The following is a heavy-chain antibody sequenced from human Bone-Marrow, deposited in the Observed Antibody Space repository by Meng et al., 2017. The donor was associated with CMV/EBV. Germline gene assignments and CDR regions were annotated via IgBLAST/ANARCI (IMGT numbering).Heavy chain of an antibody. CDR2: ISSSSRNI. CDR3: ARDQILFGVAHYYYYYVMDV. J-gene: IGHJ6*02. CDR1: GFTFNRYR. Sequence: GESLKISCAVSGFTFNRYRMNWVRQAPGKGLEWVSSISSSSRNIYYADSVRGRFTISRDNTKNSLYLQMNSLRAEDTAVYYCARDQILFGVAHYYYYYVMDVWGQGTTVTLSS. V-gene: IGHV3-21*01. D-gene: IGHD3-3*01.